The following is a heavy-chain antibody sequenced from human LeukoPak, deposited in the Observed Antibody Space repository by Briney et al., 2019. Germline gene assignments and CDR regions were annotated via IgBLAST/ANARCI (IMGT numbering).Heavy chain of an antibody. CDR1: GFTFSDYY. Sequence: GGTLRLSCAASGFTFSDYYMSWICQPPGKGMGLVSYISSSSSYTNYADSVKGRFTISRDNAKKSLYLQMNSLRAEDTAVYYCARALVVVRCRGEYYFDYWGQGTLVTVSS. CDR3: ARALVVVRCRGEYYFDY. V-gene: IGHV3-11*06. J-gene: IGHJ4*02. D-gene: IGHD3-22*01. CDR2: ISSSSSYT.